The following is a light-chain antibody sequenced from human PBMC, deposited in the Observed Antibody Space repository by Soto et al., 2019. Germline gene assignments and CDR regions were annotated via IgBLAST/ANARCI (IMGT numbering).Light chain of an antibody. Sequence: DIQMTQSPSSLSASVGDRVTITCRASQDISKYLNWYQQKPGKVPKLLIFDASNLEPGVPPRFSGSGSGTHFSFTISSLRPEDIATYYCQQYDKLLTFGGGTKVE. J-gene: IGKJ4*01. CDR2: DAS. CDR3: QQYDKLLT. V-gene: IGKV1-33*01. CDR1: QDISKY.